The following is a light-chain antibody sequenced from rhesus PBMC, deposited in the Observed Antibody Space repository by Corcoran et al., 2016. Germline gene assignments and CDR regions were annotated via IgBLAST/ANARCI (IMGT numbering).Light chain of an antibody. V-gene: IGKV1-22*01. CDR2: AAS. Sequence: DIQMTQSPSSLSASVGDTVTITCRASQGINNWLAWYQQRPGNAPRPLFYAASGLQRGVPLRFSGSGSGTGFILTGRSLQSGDFATYYCQQYSSRPWTFGQGTKVEIK. CDR1: QGINNW. CDR3: QQYSSRPWT. J-gene: IGKJ1*01.